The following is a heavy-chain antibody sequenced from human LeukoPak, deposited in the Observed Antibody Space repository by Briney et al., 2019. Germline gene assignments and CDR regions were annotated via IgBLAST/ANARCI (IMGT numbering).Heavy chain of an antibody. CDR2: INHSGST. V-gene: IGHV4-34*01. Sequence: PSETLSLTCAVYGGSFSVYYWSWIRQPPGKGLEWIGEINHSGSTNYNPSLKSRVTISVDTSKNQFSLKLSSVTAADTAVYYCARGLLVPAAIYYYGMDVWGQGTTVTVSS. D-gene: IGHD2-2*01. CDR1: GGSFSVYY. J-gene: IGHJ6*02. CDR3: ARGLLVPAAIYYYGMDV.